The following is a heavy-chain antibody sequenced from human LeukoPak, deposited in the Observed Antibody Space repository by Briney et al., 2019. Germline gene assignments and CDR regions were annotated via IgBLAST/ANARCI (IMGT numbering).Heavy chain of an antibody. CDR1: GFTFSSYA. Sequence: GGSLRLSCEASGFTFSSYAMSWVRQAPGKGLEWVSAISGSGGITYYADSVKGRFTISRDNSKNTLYLQMNSLRAEDTAVYYCAKQSSTSCYADADYWGQGTLVTVSS. D-gene: IGHD2-2*01. V-gene: IGHV3-23*01. CDR3: AKQSSTSCYADADY. J-gene: IGHJ4*02. CDR2: ISGSGGIT.